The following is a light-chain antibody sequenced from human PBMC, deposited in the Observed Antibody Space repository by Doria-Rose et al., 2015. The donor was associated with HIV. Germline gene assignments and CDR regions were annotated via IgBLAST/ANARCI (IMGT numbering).Light chain of an antibody. CDR3: QQYYDTPS. CDR2: WAS. CDR1: QSLLYTSTNY. J-gene: IGKJ3*01. V-gene: IGKV4-1*01. Sequence: DIRLTQSPESLGMSLGERATLNCKSNQSLLYTSTNYLAWYQLKPGQPPKLLIYWASTRQSGVPARFSGSGSGTDFTLTISSLEAEDVAVYYCQQYYDTPSFGPGTTVDIK.